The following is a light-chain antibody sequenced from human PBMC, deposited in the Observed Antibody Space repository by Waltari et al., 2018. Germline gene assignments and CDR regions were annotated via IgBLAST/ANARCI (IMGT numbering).Light chain of an antibody. CDR2: DVV. Sequence: QSALTQPASVSGSPGQSITITCTGTSSDVGAFNFVSWYQEHPGKAPKLLIYDVVNRPSGVSNRCSGSKSGNTASLTISGLQAEDEADYYCTSYTTGSTLVVFGGGTKLTVL. CDR1: SSDVGAFNF. V-gene: IGLV2-14*03. J-gene: IGLJ3*02. CDR3: TSYTTGSTLVV.